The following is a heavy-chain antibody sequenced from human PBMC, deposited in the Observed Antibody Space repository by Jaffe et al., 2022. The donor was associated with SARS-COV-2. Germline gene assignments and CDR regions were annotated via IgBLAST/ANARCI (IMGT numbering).Heavy chain of an antibody. J-gene: IGHJ4*02. Sequence: EVQLVESGGGLVQPGGSLRLSCAASGFAVSSKYMNWVRQAPGQGLEWVSVIYSGDITYYADSVKGRFTISRDNSKNTLYLQMNSLRAEDTAVYYCARDNSRGYSYALDYWGQGTLVTVSS. CDR1: GFAVSSKY. V-gene: IGHV3-66*02. CDR3: ARDNSRGYSYALDY. CDR2: IYSGDIT. D-gene: IGHD5-18*01.